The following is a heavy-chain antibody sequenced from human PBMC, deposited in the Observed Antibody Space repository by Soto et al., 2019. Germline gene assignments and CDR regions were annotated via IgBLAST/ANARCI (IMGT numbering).Heavy chain of an antibody. CDR2: IIPLFGTA. D-gene: IGHD2-2*01. CDR3: ARDHPSSESQLDNY. J-gene: IGHJ4*02. Sequence: QVQLVQSGAEVKKPGSSVKVSCKASGGTFSSYAISWVRQAPGPGLEWMGGIIPLFGTANYAQKFEGRGTSTADESTSTSYMELSSLRSEDTAVYYCARDHPSSESQLDNYWGQGTLVTVSS. V-gene: IGHV1-69*01. CDR1: GGTFSSYA.